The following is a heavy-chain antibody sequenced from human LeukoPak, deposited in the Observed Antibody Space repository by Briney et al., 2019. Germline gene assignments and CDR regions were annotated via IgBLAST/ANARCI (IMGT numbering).Heavy chain of an antibody. Sequence: GASVKVSCKASGGTFSSYAISWVRQAPGQGLEWMGGIIPIFGTTNYAQKFRGRVTITTDKSTRTAYMELSSLRSEDTAVYYCARDNDSRDPPHFDYWGQGTLVTVSS. V-gene: IGHV1-69*05. CDR2: IIPIFGTT. J-gene: IGHJ4*02. D-gene: IGHD3-16*01. CDR3: ARDNDSRDPPHFDY. CDR1: GGTFSSYA.